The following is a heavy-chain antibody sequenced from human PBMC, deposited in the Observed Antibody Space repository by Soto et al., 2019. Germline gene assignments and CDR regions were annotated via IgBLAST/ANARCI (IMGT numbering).Heavy chain of an antibody. D-gene: IGHD3-16*02. CDR3: AIIMITFGGVIVGGHDAFDI. Sequence: QVQLVQSGAEVKKPGASVKVSCKASGYTFTSYYMHWVRQAPGQGLEWMGIINPSGGSTSYAQKVQGTVTMTRDTSTSTVYMELSSLRSEDTAVYYCAIIMITFGGVIVGGHDAFDIWGQGTMVTVSS. CDR2: INPSGGST. CDR1: GYTFTSYY. V-gene: IGHV1-46*01. J-gene: IGHJ3*02.